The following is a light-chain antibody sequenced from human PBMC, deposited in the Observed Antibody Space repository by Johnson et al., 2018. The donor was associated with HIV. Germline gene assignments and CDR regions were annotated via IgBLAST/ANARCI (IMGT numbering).Light chain of an antibody. CDR1: RSNVGSSF. V-gene: IGLV1-51*01. Sequence: TQPPSVSAAPGQTVTISCSGSRSNVGSSFVSWYRQVPGTAPKLLIYDNNKRPSGIPGRFSGSKSGPSATLGITGLQTGDEADYYCGTWDSSLTSYVFGAGTKVTVL. CDR3: GTWDSSLTSYV. CDR2: DNN. J-gene: IGLJ1*01.